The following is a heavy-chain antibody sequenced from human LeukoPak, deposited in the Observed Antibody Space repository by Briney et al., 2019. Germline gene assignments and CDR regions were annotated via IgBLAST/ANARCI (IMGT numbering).Heavy chain of an antibody. V-gene: IGHV3-33*01. Sequence: GRSLRLSCAASGFTFSDHGMHWVRQAPGKGLEWVTVIWYDGSQKYYADSVMGRFTISRDNSKNALYLQMDSLRAEDTAVYYCARDIASRRIDYWGQGTLVTVSS. D-gene: IGHD6-6*01. J-gene: IGHJ4*02. CDR3: ARDIASRRIDY. CDR2: IWYDGSQK. CDR1: GFTFSDHG.